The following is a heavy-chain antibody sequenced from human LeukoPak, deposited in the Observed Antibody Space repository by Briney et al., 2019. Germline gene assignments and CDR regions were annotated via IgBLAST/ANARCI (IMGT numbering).Heavy chain of an antibody. J-gene: IGHJ1*01. CDR3: ARGDCSGGSCFLPEYFQH. Sequence: ASVKVSCKASGYTLTSFSVSWVRQAPGQGLEWMGWISAYNGDTNYAQKLRGRVTMTTDTSTNTAYMELRSLRSDDTAVYYCARGDCSGGSCFLPEYFQHWGQGTLVTVSS. CDR1: GYTLTSFS. CDR2: ISAYNGDT. D-gene: IGHD2-15*01. V-gene: IGHV1-18*01.